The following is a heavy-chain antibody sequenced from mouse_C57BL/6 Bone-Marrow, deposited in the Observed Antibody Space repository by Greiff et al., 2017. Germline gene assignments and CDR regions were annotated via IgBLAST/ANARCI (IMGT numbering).Heavy chain of an antibody. CDR1: GFSFTSYG. D-gene: IGHD1-1*01. CDR3: AKNYYGRGAWFAY. CDR2: IWGGGST. J-gene: IGHJ3*01. V-gene: IGHV2-9*01. Sequence: VKLMESGPGLVAPSQSLSITCTVSGFSFTSYGVDWVRQPPGKGLEWLGVIWGGGSTNDNSALMSRLSISKDNSKSQVFLKMNSLQTDDTAMYYCAKNYYGRGAWFAYWGQGTLVTVSA.